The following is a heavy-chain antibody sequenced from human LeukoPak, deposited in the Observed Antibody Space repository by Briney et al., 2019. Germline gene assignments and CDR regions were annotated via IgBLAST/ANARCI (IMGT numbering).Heavy chain of an antibody. CDR2: TNWNGGGT. D-gene: IGHD1-26*01. CDR1: GFTFKDYG. V-gene: IGHV3-9*01. CDR3: AKHMRATNTYSFFGLDV. Sequence: PGGSLRLSCAATGFTFKDYGMHWVRQPPGKGLEWVSSTNWNGGGTDYADSVKGRFTISRDNAKNSLYLQLSSLRPEDTALYYCAKHMRATNTYSFFGLDVWGQGTTVTVSS. J-gene: IGHJ6*02.